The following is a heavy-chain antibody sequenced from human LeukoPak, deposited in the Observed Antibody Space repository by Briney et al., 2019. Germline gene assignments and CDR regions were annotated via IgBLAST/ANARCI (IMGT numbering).Heavy chain of an antibody. Sequence: GESLQIPCKGSGYSFISHWIGWVRQMPGKGLEWMGIVNPDDSDTIYSPSFQGQVTISADESITTAYLQWSSLKASDTAMYYCARLRWPRGGRSSFDYWGQGALVTVSS. CDR3: ARLRWPRGGRSSFDY. CDR2: VNPDDSDT. V-gene: IGHV5-51*01. D-gene: IGHD3-10*01. CDR1: GYSFISHW. J-gene: IGHJ4*02.